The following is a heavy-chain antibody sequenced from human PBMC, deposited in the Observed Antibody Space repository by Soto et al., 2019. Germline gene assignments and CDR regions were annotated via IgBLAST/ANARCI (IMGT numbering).Heavy chain of an antibody. Sequence: SETLSLTCAVYGGSFSGYYWSWIRQPPGKGLEWIGEINHSGSTNYNPSLKSRVTISVDTSKNQFSLKLSSVTAADTAVYYCAREKHIVATERDAFDIWGQGTMVTVSS. V-gene: IGHV4-34*01. J-gene: IGHJ3*02. CDR3: AREKHIVATERDAFDI. D-gene: IGHD5-12*01. CDR1: GGSFSGYY. CDR2: INHSGST.